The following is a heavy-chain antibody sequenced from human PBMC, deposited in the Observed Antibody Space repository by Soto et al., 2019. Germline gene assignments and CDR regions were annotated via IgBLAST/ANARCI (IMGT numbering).Heavy chain of an antibody. V-gene: IGHV3-33*03. Sequence: QVQLVESGGGVVQPGGSLRLSCAASGFSFSSYGMHWVRQAPGKGLEWVAVIWNDSSNTLYPDSVRGRFTISSDNSQSTLFLQMNSLRAEDTAVSYCATSNWNFFDYGGQGALVTVSS. D-gene: IGHD1-1*01. CDR2: IWNDSSNT. CDR3: ATSNWNFFDY. J-gene: IGHJ4*02. CDR1: GFSFSSYG.